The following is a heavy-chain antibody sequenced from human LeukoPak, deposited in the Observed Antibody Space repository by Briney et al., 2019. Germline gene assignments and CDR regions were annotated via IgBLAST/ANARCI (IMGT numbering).Heavy chain of an antibody. D-gene: IGHD6-19*01. CDR3: ARGAGIDY. CDR1: GFAFSSYT. CDR2: ISYSSSI. V-gene: IGHV3-21*01. Sequence: GGSLRLSCAASGFAFSSYTMNWVRQTPGKGLEWVSSISYSSSISYADSVKGRFTISRDTARNSLYLQMNSLRADDTAVYYCARGAGIDYWGQGTLVTVSP. J-gene: IGHJ4*02.